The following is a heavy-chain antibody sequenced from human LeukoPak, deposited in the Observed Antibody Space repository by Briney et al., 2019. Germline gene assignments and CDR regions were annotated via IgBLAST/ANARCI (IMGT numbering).Heavy chain of an antibody. V-gene: IGHV3-74*01. CDR2: INSDGSST. CDR3: ARDLGATRAYNWFDP. CDR1: GFTFSSYW. J-gene: IGHJ5*02. D-gene: IGHD3-16*01. Sequence: PGGSLRLSCAASGFTFSSYWMHWVRQAPGKGLVWVSRINSDGSSTSYADSVKGRFTISRDNAKNTLYLQMNSLRAEDTAVYYCARDLGATRAYNWFDPWGQGTLVTVSS.